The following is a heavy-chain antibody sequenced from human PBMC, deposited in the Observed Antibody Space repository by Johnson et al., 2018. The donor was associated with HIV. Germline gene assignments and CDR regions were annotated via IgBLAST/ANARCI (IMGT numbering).Heavy chain of an antibody. CDR1: GFTFSSYD. CDR3: AKPLVPTIFGVVTPEIDAFDI. D-gene: IGHD3-3*01. CDR2: IGTAGDT. Sequence: VQLVESGGGVVQPGRYLRLSCAASGFTFSSYDMHWVRQATGKGLEWVSAIGTAGDTYYPGSVKGRFPISREHAKNSLYLQMNSLRAGDTAVYYCAKPLVPTIFGVVTPEIDAFDIWGQGTMVTVSS. V-gene: IGHV3-13*01. J-gene: IGHJ3*02.